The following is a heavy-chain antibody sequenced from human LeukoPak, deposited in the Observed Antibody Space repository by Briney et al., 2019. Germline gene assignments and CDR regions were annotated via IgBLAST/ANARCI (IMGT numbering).Heavy chain of an antibody. CDR2: INHSGST. J-gene: IGHJ4*02. D-gene: IGHD3-10*01. V-gene: IGHV4-34*01. CDR3: ATTAYGSGSYYNVSADY. CDR1: GGSFSGYY. Sequence: SETLSLTCAVYGGSFSGYYWSWIRQPPGKGLEWIGEINHSGSTNYNPSLKSRVTISVDTSKNQFSLKLSSVTAADTVVYYCATTAYGSGSYYNVSADYWGQGTLVTVSS.